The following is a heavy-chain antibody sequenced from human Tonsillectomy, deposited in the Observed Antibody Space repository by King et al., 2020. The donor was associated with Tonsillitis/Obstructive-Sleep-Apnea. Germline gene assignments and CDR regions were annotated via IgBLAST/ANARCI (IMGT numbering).Heavy chain of an antibody. Sequence: VQLVESGGGVVQPGRSLRLSCAASGFTFSSYAMHWVRQAPGKGLEWVAVISYDGSNKYYADSVKGRFTISRDNSKNTLYPQMNSLRAEHTAVYYCARDDYRPPAGYYYYMDVWGKGTTVTVSS. CDR2: ISYDGSNK. V-gene: IGHV3-30*04. CDR1: GFTFSSYA. CDR3: ARDDYRPPAGYYYYMDV. D-gene: IGHD4-11*01. J-gene: IGHJ6*03.